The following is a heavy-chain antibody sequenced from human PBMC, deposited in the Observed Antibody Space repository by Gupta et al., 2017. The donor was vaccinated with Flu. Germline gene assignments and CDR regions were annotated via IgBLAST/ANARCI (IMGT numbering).Heavy chain of an antibody. D-gene: IGHD6-13*01. J-gene: IGHJ4*02. CDR1: GFSLSTSGVA. Sequence: FAGFSLSTSGVAVGWIRQPPGKALEWLALIYWNDDDRYSPSLKSRLTITKDTSKNQVVLTMTNMDPVDTATYYCAHRAVADHFFDYWGQGTLVTVSS. CDR3: AHRAVADHFFDY. V-gene: IGHV2-5*01. CDR2: IYWNDDD.